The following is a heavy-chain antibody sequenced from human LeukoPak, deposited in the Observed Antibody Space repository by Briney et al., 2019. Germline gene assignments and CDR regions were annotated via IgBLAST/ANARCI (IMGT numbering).Heavy chain of an antibody. J-gene: IGHJ4*02. CDR3: AKGALRCSSCYDY. D-gene: IGHD6-13*01. CDR2: IKQDGSEK. CDR1: GFTFSSYW. Sequence: SGGSLRLSCAASGFTFSSYWMSWVRQAPGKGLEWVANIKQDGSEKYYVDSVKGRFTISRDNAKNSLYLQMNSLRAEDTAMYYCAKGALRCSSCYDYWGQGTPVTVSS. V-gene: IGHV3-7*03.